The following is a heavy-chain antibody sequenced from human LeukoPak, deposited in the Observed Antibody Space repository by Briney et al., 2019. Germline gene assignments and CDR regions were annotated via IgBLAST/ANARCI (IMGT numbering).Heavy chain of an antibody. CDR3: ARGLRHYDILTGYDY. J-gene: IGHJ4*02. CDR1: GGSISSSSYY. V-gene: IGHV4-39*07. D-gene: IGHD3-9*01. CDR2: IYYSGST. Sequence: SETLSLTCTVSGGSISSSSYYWGWIRQPPGKGLEWIGSIYYSGSTYYNPSLKSRVTISVDTSKNQFSLKLSSVTAADTAVYYCARGLRHYDILTGYDYWGQGTLVTVSS.